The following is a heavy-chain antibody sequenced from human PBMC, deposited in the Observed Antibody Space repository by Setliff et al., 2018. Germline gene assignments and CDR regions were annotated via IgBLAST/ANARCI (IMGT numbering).Heavy chain of an antibody. D-gene: IGHD2-2*01. CDR1: GFTFRNYG. V-gene: IGHV3-33*01. CDR3: ARFVVVPVEHFDY. J-gene: IGHJ4*02. CDR2: IWNDGSTK. Sequence: GSLRLSCVASGFTFRNYGMHWVRQAPGKGLEWVALIWNDGSTKVYGDSVKGRFTISRDNSENTLYLQMNSLRAEDTAVYYCARFVVVPVEHFDYWGQGTLVTVSS.